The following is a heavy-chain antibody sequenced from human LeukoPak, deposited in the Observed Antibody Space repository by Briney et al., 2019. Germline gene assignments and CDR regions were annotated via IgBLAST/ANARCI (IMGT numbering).Heavy chain of an antibody. CDR1: GYTFTSYD. D-gene: IGHD5-18*01. CDR3: ARGSPTWIQLWRGGYYFDY. J-gene: IGHJ4*02. CDR2: MNPNSGNT. Sequence: GAAVKVSCKASGYTFTSYDINWVRQATGQGLEWMGWMNPNSGNTGYAQKFQGRVTMTRNTAISTAYMEMSSLRSEDTAVYYCARGSPTWIQLWRGGYYFDYWGQGTLVTVSS. V-gene: IGHV1-8*01.